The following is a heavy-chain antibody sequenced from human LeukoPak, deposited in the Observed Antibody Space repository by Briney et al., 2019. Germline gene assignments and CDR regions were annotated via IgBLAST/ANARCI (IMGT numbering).Heavy chain of an antibody. CDR3: ARDLLAVAATGIGFDD. Sequence: GGPLRLTYTASGFTFRSYSMHTVRQAPGNGLDPAANIKQDGSEKYYVDTVKGRFTISRDNAKISLYLQMNSLRAEDTAVYYCARDLLAVAATGIGFDDWGQGTLVTVSS. J-gene: IGHJ4*02. CDR2: IKQDGSEK. V-gene: IGHV3-7*01. CDR1: GFTFRSYS. D-gene: IGHD6-19*01.